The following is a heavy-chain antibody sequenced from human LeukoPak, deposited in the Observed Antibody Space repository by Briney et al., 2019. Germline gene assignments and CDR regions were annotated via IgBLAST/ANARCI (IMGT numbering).Heavy chain of an antibody. D-gene: IGHD4-17*01. Sequence: PSETLSLTCTVSGGSISSYYWSWIRQPPGKGLEWIGYIYYSGSTNYNPSLKSRVTISVDTSKNQFSLKLSSVTAADTAVYYCAGHYGDPLFDYWGQGTLVTVSS. V-gene: IGHV4-59*01. CDR3: AGHYGDPLFDY. CDR2: IYYSGST. J-gene: IGHJ4*02. CDR1: GGSISSYY.